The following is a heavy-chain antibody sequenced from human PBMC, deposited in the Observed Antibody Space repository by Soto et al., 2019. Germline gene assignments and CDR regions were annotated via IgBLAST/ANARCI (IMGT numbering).Heavy chain of an antibody. J-gene: IGHJ6*02. CDR3: AKDLPPSSGYYNYNYYYGMAV. CDR2: ISGSGGST. V-gene: IGHV3-23*01. D-gene: IGHD3-22*01. CDR1: GFTFSSYA. Sequence: PGGSLRLSCAAPGFTFSSYAMSWVRQAPGKGLEWVSAISGSGGSTYYADSVKGRFTISRDNSKNTLYLQMNSLRAEDTAVYYCAKDLPPSSGYYNYNYYYGMAVWGQGTTVTVSS.